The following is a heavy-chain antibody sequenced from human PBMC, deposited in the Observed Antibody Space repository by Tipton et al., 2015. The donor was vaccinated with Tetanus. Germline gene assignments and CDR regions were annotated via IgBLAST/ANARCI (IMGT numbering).Heavy chain of an antibody. CDR1: GGTFNNYA. J-gene: IGHJ4*02. V-gene: IGHV1-69*01. CDR3: ARAPNLISRAYDY. D-gene: IGHD1-14*01. CDR2: ITPIFGTT. Sequence: SGPEGKKPGSSVKVSCKDSGGTFNNYALSWVRQAPGQGLEWVGVITPIFGTTNYTPKFQGRVTITADESTNTASMELSSLRSEDTAVYYCARAPNLISRAYDYWGQGTQITVSS.